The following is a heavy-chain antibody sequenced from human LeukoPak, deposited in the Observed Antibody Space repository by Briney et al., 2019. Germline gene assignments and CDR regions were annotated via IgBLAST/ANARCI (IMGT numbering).Heavy chain of an antibody. D-gene: IGHD6-19*01. V-gene: IGHV4-59*01. J-gene: IGHJ4*02. Sequence: SETLSLTCTVSGGSLSSYYWSWIRQPPGKGLEWIGNIYYSGSTNYNPSLKSRVTISVDASKNQFSLKLSSVTAADTAVYYCARVKSSGWGIGFAYWGQGTLVTVSS. CDR1: GGSLSSYY. CDR2: IYYSGST. CDR3: ARVKSSGWGIGFAY.